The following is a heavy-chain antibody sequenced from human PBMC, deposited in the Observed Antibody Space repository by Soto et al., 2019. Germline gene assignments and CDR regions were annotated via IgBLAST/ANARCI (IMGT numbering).Heavy chain of an antibody. V-gene: IGHV3-48*02. Sequence: EVQLVVSGGGLVQPGGSLRLSCAASGFTFISHAMTWVRQSPGKGREWDSFISSTSSTKVYADSVKGRFTISRDNAKKYRYLQMKSLRDEDTDGYYCARRITMVRGPYYYHGIDVWGQGTTVTVSS. CDR3: ARRITMVRGPYYYHGIDV. CDR2: ISSTSSTK. CDR1: GFTFISHA. J-gene: IGHJ6*02. D-gene: IGHD3-10*01.